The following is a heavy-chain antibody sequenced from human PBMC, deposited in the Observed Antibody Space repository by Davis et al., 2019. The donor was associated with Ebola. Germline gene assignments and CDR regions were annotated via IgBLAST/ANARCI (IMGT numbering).Heavy chain of an antibody. J-gene: IGHJ3*02. CDR3: ARNLEYYYDSSGYYYQRPDAFDI. V-gene: IGHV3-23*01. CDR2: ISGSGGST. CDR1: GFTFSSYA. Sequence: GESLKISCAASGFTFSSYAMSWVRQAPGKGLEWVSAISGSGGSTYYADSVKGRFTISRDNSKNTLYLQMNSLRAEDTAVYYCARNLEYYYDSSGYYYQRPDAFDIWGQGTMVTVSS. D-gene: IGHD3-22*01.